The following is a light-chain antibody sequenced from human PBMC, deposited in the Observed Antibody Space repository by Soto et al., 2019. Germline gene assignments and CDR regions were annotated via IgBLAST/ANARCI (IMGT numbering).Light chain of an antibody. Sequence: DIQMTQYPSTLSVSVGDRVTITCRASQTISSWLAWYQQKPGKAPKLLIYKASTLKSGVTSRISGSGSGTDSTLSISTLQPEDFATYYCQQYSYYSTFGQGNKV. J-gene: IGKJ1*01. CDR1: QTISSW. CDR2: KAS. CDR3: QQYSYYST. V-gene: IGKV1-5*03.